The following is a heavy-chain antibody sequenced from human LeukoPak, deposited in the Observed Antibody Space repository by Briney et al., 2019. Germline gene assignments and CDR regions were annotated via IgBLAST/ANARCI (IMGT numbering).Heavy chain of an antibody. J-gene: IGHJ4*02. V-gene: IGHV4-31*03. Sequence: SETLSLTCTVSGGSISSGGYYWSWIRQHPGKGLEWIWYIYYSGSTYYNPSLKSRVTISVDTSKNQFSLKLSSVTAADTAVYYCARGIVATLFHWGQGTLVTVSS. D-gene: IGHD5-12*01. CDR1: GGSISSGGYY. CDR2: IYYSGST. CDR3: ARGIVATLFH.